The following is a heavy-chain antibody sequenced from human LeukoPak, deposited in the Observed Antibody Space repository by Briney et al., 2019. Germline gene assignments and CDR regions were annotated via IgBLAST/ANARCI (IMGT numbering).Heavy chain of an antibody. CDR1: GYTFTGYY. Sequence: ASVKVSCKASGYTFTGYYMHWVRQAPGQGLEWMGWINTNTGNPTYAQGFTGRFVFSLDTSVSTAYLQISSLKAEDTAVYYCARAGDSGYSSSWYYYWGQGTLVTVSS. CDR2: INTNTGNP. CDR3: ARAGDSGYSSSWYYY. D-gene: IGHD6-13*01. V-gene: IGHV7-4-1*02. J-gene: IGHJ4*02.